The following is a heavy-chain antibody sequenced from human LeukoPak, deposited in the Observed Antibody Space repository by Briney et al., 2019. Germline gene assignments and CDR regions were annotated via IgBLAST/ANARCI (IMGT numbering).Heavy chain of an antibody. Sequence: SETLSLTCTVSGGSISNYYWSWIRQPPGKGLEWIGFIYYSGSTDYNPSLKSRVTISVDASKNQFSLRLRSVTAADTAVYYCARAAYSSNSELDYWGQGTLVTVSS. V-gene: IGHV4-59*01. J-gene: IGHJ4*02. CDR1: GGSISNYY. CDR2: IYYSGST. CDR3: ARAAYSSNSELDY. D-gene: IGHD2-2*01.